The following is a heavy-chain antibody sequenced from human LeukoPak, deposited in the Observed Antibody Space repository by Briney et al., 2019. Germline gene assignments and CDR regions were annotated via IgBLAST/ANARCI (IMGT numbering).Heavy chain of an antibody. V-gene: IGHV1-2*02. Sequence: ASVKVSCKASGYTFTGYYIHCVRQAPGQGLEWMGWVNPNSGDTNYAQKFQGRVTMTRDTSISTAYMDLNSLISDDTAVYYCARVQYQLLFEGNWFDPWGQGTLVTVSS. CDR3: ARVQYQLLFEGNWFDP. D-gene: IGHD2-2*01. J-gene: IGHJ5*02. CDR1: GYTFTGYY. CDR2: VNPNSGDT.